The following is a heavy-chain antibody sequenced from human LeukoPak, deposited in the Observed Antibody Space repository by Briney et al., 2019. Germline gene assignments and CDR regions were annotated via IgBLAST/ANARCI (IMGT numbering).Heavy chain of an antibody. CDR2: MNPNSGNT. Sequence: ASVKVSCKASGYTFTSYDINWVRQATGQGLEWMGWMNPNSGNTGYAQKFQGRVTITSNTSISTAYMELSSLRSEDTAVYYCARALGQVVPAANWFDPWGQGTLVTVSS. CDR1: GYTFTSYD. D-gene: IGHD2-2*01. V-gene: IGHV1-8*03. J-gene: IGHJ5*02. CDR3: ARALGQVVPAANWFDP.